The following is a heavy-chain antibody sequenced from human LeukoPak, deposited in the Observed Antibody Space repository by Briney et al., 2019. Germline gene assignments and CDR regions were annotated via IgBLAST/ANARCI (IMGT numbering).Heavy chain of an antibody. V-gene: IGHV4-4*07. Sequence: SETLSLTCTVSGGSISGFCWSWIRQPAGKVLEWIGRICISESTNYNPSLESRVTMSEDTSQNQFSLGLTSVTAADTAVYYCARIRRDSGDWYADDYWGQGTLVTVSS. CDR1: GGSISGFC. D-gene: IGHD6-19*01. J-gene: IGHJ4*02. CDR2: ICISEST. CDR3: ARIRRDSGDWYADDY.